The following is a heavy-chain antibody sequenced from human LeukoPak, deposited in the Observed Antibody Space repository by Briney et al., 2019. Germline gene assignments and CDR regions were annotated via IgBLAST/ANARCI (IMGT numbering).Heavy chain of an antibody. V-gene: IGHV1-69*05. D-gene: IGHD3-22*01. CDR3: ARGVDSSGYYYEGDYLDY. J-gene: IGHJ4*02. Sequence: SVKVSCKASGGTFSSYAISWVRQAAGQGLEWMGGIIPIFGTANYAQKFQGRVTITTDESTSTAYMELSSLRSEDTAVYYCARGVDSSGYYYEGDYLDYWGQGTVVTVSS. CDR1: GGTFSSYA. CDR2: IIPIFGTA.